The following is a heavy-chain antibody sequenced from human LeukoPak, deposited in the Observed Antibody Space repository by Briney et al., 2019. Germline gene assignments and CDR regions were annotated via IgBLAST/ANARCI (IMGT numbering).Heavy chain of an antibody. J-gene: IGHJ4*02. Sequence: PSQTLSLTCAVSGGSISSGGYSWSWIRQPPGKGLEWIGYIYHSGSTYYNPSLKSRVTISVDRSKNQFSLKLSSVTAADTAVYYCARDRGNNYYYPYYFDYWGQGTLVTVSS. D-gene: IGHD3-16*01. V-gene: IGHV4-30-2*01. CDR1: GGSISSGGYS. CDR2: IYHSGST. CDR3: ARDRGNNYYYPYYFDY.